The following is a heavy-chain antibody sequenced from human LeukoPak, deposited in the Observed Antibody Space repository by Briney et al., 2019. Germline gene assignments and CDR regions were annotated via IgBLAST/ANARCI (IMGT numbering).Heavy chain of an antibody. CDR3: ARDYLYCGGDCYSGLDY. J-gene: IGHJ4*02. Sequence: GGSLRLSCAASGFTFSSYSMNWVRQAPGKGLEWVSSISSSSSYIYYADSVKGRFTISRDNAKNSLYLQMNSLRAEDTAVYYCARDYLYCGGDCYSGLDYWGQGTLDTVSS. V-gene: IGHV3-21*01. CDR1: GFTFSSYS. CDR2: ISSSSSYI. D-gene: IGHD2-21*02.